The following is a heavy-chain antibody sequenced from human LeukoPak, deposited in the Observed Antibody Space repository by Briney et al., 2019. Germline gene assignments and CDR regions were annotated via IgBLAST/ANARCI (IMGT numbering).Heavy chain of an antibody. Sequence: GASVKVSCKASGYTFTGYGISWVRQAPGQGLEWMGWISAYNGNTNYAQKLQGRVTMTTDTSTSTAYMELRSLRSDDTAVYYCARVLLRFGELSPSDAFDIWGQGTMVTVSS. J-gene: IGHJ3*02. CDR3: ARVLLRFGELSPSDAFDI. D-gene: IGHD3-10*01. V-gene: IGHV1-18*01. CDR1: GYTFTGYG. CDR2: ISAYNGNT.